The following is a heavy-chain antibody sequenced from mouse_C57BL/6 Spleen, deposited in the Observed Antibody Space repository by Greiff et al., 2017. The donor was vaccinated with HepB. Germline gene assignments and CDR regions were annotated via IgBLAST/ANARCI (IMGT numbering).Heavy chain of an antibody. CDR2: ISNGGGST. CDR1: GFTFSDYY. V-gene: IGHV5-12*01. CDR3: ARRYFDV. Sequence: EVQLVESGGGLVQPGGSLKLSCAASGFTFSDYYMYWVRQTPEKRLEWVAYISNGGGSTYYPDTVKGRFTISRDNAKTTLYLQMSRLKSEDTAMYYCARRYFDVWGTGTTVTVSS. J-gene: IGHJ1*03.